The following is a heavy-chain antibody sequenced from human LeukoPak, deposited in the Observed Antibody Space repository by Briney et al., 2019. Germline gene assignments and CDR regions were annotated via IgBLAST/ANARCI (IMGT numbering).Heavy chain of an antibody. J-gene: IGHJ4*02. CDR2: INPNSGGT. Sequence: VASVKVSCKASGYTFTGYYMHWVRQAPGQGLEWMGWINPNSGGTNYAQKFQGRVTMTRDTSISTAYMELSRLRSDDTAVYYCARALAVVVPAAMAYWGQGTLVTVSS. CDR1: GYTFTGYY. D-gene: IGHD2-2*01. CDR3: ARALAVVVPAAMAY. V-gene: IGHV1-2*02.